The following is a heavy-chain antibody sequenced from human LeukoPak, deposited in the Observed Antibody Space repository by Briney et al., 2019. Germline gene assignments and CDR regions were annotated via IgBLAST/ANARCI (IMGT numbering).Heavy chain of an antibody. CDR3: ARGVEYGDYTYYFDY. J-gene: IGHJ4*02. D-gene: IGHD4-17*01. V-gene: IGHV5-51*01. CDR2: IYPGDSDT. CDR1: GYSFTTYW. Sequence: RGESLKISCKGSGYSFTTYWIGWVRQMPGKGLEWMGIIYPGDSDTRYSPSFQGQVTISADKSISTAYLQWSSLKASDTAMYYCARGVEYGDYTYYFDYWGQGTLVTVSS.